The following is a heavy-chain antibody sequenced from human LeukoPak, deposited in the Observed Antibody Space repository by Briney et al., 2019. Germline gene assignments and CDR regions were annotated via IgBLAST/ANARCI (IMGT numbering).Heavy chain of an antibody. CDR2: IRYDGNDE. CDR3: VKDQATN. V-gene: IGHV3-30*02. CDR1: IHLFSEYD. J-gene: IGHJ4*02. Sequence: GGSLSLLCAVSIHLFSEYDMHWARHARGRGLEWVAYIRYDGNDEYYADSVKGRFTVSRENSKKTLYLQMNSLKPGDTAVYYCVKDQATNWRQGTLVAVCS.